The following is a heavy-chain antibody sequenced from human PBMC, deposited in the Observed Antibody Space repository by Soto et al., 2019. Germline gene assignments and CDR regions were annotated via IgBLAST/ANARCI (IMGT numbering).Heavy chain of an antibody. CDR1: GCTFSSYA. V-gene: IGHV1-69*13. CDR3: ARGSWVGATRPRYYFDY. Sequence: SVKVSCKASGCTFSSYAISWVRQAPGQGLEWMGGIIPIFGTANYAQKFQGRVTITADESTSTAYMELSSLRSEDTAVYYCARGSWVGATRPRYYFDYWGQGTLVTVSS. CDR2: IIPIFGTA. J-gene: IGHJ4*02. D-gene: IGHD1-26*01.